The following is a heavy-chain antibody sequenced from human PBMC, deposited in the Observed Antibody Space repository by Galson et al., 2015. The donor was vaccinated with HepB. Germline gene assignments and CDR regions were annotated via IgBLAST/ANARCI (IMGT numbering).Heavy chain of an antibody. CDR2: ISWDGGST. CDR1: GFTFDDYT. J-gene: IGHJ4*02. Sequence: SLRLSCAASGFTFDDYTMHWVRQAPGKGLEWVSLISWDGGSTYYADSVKGRFTISRDNSKNSLYLQMNSLRTEDTALYYCAKGARIVVVTLFDYWGQGTLVTVSS. V-gene: IGHV3-43*01. D-gene: IGHD3-22*01. CDR3: AKGARIVVVTLFDY.